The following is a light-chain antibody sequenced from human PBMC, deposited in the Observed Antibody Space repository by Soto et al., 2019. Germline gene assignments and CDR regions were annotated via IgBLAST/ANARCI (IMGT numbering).Light chain of an antibody. CDR3: SPFTNSSTYL. V-gene: IGLV2-14*01. CDR2: AVS. J-gene: IGLJ1*01. Sequence: QSALTQPASVSGSPGQSITISCTGTSSDVGGYNYVSWYQQPPGKAPKLIIYAVSNRPSGVSNRFSGSKSGNTASLTITGIQAEDEGDYYCSPFTNSSTYLFGSGTKLTVL. CDR1: SSDVGGYNY.